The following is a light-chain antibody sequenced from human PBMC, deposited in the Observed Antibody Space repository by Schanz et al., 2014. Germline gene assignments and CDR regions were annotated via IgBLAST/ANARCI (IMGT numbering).Light chain of an antibody. CDR1: SSDVGSYNL. CDR3: SSYTGSSPYV. Sequence: QSALTQPASVSGSPGQSITISCTGTSSDVGSYNLVSWYQQHPGKAPKLMIYEGSKRPSGVSNRFSGSKSANTASLTISGLQAEDEADYYCSSYTGSSPYVFGTGTKLTVL. J-gene: IGLJ1*01. CDR2: EGS. V-gene: IGLV2-14*02.